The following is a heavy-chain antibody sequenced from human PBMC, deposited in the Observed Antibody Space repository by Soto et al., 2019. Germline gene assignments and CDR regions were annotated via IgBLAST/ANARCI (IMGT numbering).Heavy chain of an antibody. CDR1: GFTFSSYA. CDR3: AKASYSTLYVGMDV. J-gene: IGHJ6*02. Sequence: EVQLLESGGGLVQPGGSLRLSCAASGFTFSSYAMSWVRQAPGKGQEWVSAISGSGGSTYYADSVKGRFTISRDNSKNTLYLQMNSLRAEDTAVYYCAKASYSTLYVGMDVWGQGTTVTVSS. V-gene: IGHV3-23*01. D-gene: IGHD4-4*01. CDR2: ISGSGGST.